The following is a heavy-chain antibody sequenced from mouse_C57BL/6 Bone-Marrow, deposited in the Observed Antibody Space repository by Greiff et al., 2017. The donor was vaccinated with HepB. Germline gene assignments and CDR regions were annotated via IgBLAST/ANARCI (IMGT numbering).Heavy chain of an antibody. CDR3: ARDINGSSYDWYFDV. D-gene: IGHD1-1*01. V-gene: IGHV1-52*01. Sequence: VQLQQPGAELVRPGSSVKLSCKASGYTFTSYWMHWVKQRPIQGLEWIGNIDPSDSETHYNQKFKDKATLTVDKSSSTAYMQISSLTSEDSAVYYWARDINGSSYDWYFDVWGTGTTVTVSS. CDR1: GYTFTSYW. J-gene: IGHJ1*03. CDR2: IDPSDSET.